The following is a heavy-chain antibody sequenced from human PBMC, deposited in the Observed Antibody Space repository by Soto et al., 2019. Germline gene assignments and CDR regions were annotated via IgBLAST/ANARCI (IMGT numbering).Heavy chain of an antibody. Sequence: PGGSLRLSCAASGFTFKDAWMNWVRQAPGKGLEWVGHIKSKADGGTTDYGAPVKGRFTISRDDSENTLFLQMNSLKTEDTAVYYCATGPQHCSGGSCSNWGQGTLVTVSS. V-gene: IGHV3-15*07. CDR1: GFTFKDAW. D-gene: IGHD2-15*01. CDR3: ATGPQHCSGGSCSN. CDR2: IKSKADGGTT. J-gene: IGHJ4*02.